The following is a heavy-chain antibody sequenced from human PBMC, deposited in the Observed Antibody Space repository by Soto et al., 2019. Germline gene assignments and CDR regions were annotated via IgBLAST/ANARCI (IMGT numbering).Heavy chain of an antibody. CDR2: ISYDGSNK. J-gene: IGHJ4*02. CDR1: GFTFSNYY. V-gene: IGHV3-30*18. CDR3: AKAAGAPG. D-gene: IGHD6-19*01. Sequence: PGGSLRLSCAASGFTFSNYYMHWVRQAPGKGLEWVAVISYDGSNKYYADSVKGRFTISRDNSKNTLYLQMNSLRAEDTAVYYCAKAAGAPGWGQGTLVTVSS.